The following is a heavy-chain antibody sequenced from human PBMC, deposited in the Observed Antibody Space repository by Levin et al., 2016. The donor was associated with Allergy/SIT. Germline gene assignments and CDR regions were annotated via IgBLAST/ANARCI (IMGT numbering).Heavy chain of an antibody. CDR2: IYYTGST. CDR1: GGSINTYF. Sequence: SETLSLTCTVSGGSINTYFWSWIRQPPGKGLEWIGCIYYTGSTTYNPSLQNRVTISVDTSKKQFSLKLSSVTAADSAVYYCVRQSIGTTLDYWGQGTLVTVSS. CDR3: VRQSIGTTLDY. D-gene: IGHD5-12*01. J-gene: IGHJ4*02. V-gene: IGHV4-59*08.